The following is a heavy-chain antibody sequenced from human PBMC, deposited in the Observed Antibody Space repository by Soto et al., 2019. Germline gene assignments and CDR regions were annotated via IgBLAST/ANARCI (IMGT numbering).Heavy chain of an antibody. Sequence: ASVKVSCKASGYTFTSYGISWVRQAPGQGLEWMGWISAYNGNTNYAQKLQGRVTMTTDTSTSTAYMELRSLRSDDTAVYYCARGKITMVRGVIITGNGMDVWGQGTTVTSP. CDR2: ISAYNGNT. CDR1: GYTFTSYG. V-gene: IGHV1-18*01. D-gene: IGHD3-10*01. J-gene: IGHJ6*02. CDR3: ARGKITMVRGVIITGNGMDV.